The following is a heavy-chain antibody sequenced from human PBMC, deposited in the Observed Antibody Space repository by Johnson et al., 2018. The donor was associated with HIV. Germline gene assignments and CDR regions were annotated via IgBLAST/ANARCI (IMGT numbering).Heavy chain of an antibody. J-gene: IGHJ3*02. Sequence: VQLVESGGGLVKPGGSLRLSCAASGFPFTDAWMTWVRQAPGKGLEWVGQIKRKTDGGTTDYSAPVKGRFIISRDDSENTLYLQMNSLKTEDTAMYYCTTLGYNTRPRAFDIWGQGTVVTVSS. CDR3: TTLGYNTRPRAFDI. V-gene: IGHV3-15*01. CDR2: IKRKTDGGTT. D-gene: IGHD6-13*01. CDR1: GFPFTDAW.